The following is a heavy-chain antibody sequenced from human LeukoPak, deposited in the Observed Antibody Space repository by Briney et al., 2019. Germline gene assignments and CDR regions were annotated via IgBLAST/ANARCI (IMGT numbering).Heavy chain of an antibody. CDR3: ARDDSRTKGFDY. CDR1: GGSFSGYY. J-gene: IGHJ4*02. D-gene: IGHD3-22*01. V-gene: IGHV4-34*01. CDR2: INHSGST. Sequence: RASETLSLTCAVYGGSFSGYYWSWIRQPPGKGLEWIGEINHSGSTNYNPSLKSRVTISVDTSKNQFSLKLSSVTAADTAVYYCARDDSRTKGFDYWGQGTLVTVSS.